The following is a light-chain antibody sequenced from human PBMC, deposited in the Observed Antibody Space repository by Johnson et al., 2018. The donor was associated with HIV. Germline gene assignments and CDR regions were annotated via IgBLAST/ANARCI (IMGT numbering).Light chain of an antibody. V-gene: IGLV1-51*02. Sequence: QSVLTQPPSVSAAPGQKVTISCSGSSSNIGNNYVSWYQQLPGTAPKLLIYENNKRPSGIPDRFSGSKSGTSATLGSTGLQTGDEADYYCGTWDSSLSAGDVFGTGTKVTVL. CDR3: GTWDSSLSAGDV. CDR1: SSNIGNNY. CDR2: ENN. J-gene: IGLJ1*01.